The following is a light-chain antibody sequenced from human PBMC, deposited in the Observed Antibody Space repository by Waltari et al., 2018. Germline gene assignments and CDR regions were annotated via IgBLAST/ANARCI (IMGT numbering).Light chain of an antibody. J-gene: IGLJ1*01. V-gene: IGLV10-54*01. CDR3: SSWDTGLDAYV. CDR2: RNN. CDR1: STNVGKQG. Sequence: QAGLTQPPSVSEDLGQTATLTCTGSSTNVGKQGATWLQQRQGHPPKLLSYRNNKRPSGVTERISASRSGNTASLTIIGLRPEDEADYYCSSWDTGLDAYVFGTGTTVTVL.